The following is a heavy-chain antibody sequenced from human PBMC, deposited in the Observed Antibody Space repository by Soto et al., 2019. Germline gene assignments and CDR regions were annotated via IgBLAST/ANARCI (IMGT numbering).Heavy chain of an antibody. CDR1: GFTFSRNA. D-gene: IGHD5-12*01. Sequence: PGGSLRLSCEASGFTFSRNAMHWVCQAPGKGLEWVAVISFDGNNQYYTDSVKGRFTISRDNSKNTLDLQMNSLRREDTAVYYCARDREYSGFYYGMDVWGQGTTVTVSS. CDR3: ARDREYSGFYYGMDV. CDR2: ISFDGNNQ. V-gene: IGHV3-30-3*01. J-gene: IGHJ6*02.